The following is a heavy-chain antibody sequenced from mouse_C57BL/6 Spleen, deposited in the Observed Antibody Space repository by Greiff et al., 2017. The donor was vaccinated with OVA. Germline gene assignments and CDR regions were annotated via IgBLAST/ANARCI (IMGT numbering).Heavy chain of an antibody. CDR3: ARPSYDYEFPYWYFDV. Sequence: VQLQQSGAELARPGASVKLSCKASGYTFTSYGISWVKQRPGQGLEWIGEIYPRSGNTYYNEKFKGKATLTADKSSSTAYMELRSLTSEDSAVYFCARPSYDYEFPYWYFDVWGTGTTVTVSS. CDR1: GYTFTSYG. D-gene: IGHD2-4*01. CDR2: IYPRSGNT. J-gene: IGHJ1*03. V-gene: IGHV1-81*01.